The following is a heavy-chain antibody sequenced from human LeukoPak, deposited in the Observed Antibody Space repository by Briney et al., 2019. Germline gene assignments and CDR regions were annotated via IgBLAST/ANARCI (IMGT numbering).Heavy chain of an antibody. D-gene: IGHD7-27*01. CDR3: ARADTGQAYDIDY. V-gene: IGHV5-51*01. Sequence: GESLKISCMGSGSSFTNYWICCGRQMPGKSLEEMWIIYPGDSDTRYSPSLQGQVTISADKSNSTAYLEWSHLKASDTAMYYCARADTGQAYDIDYCGQGTLVTVSS. CDR1: GSSFTNYW. CDR2: IYPGDSDT. J-gene: IGHJ4*02.